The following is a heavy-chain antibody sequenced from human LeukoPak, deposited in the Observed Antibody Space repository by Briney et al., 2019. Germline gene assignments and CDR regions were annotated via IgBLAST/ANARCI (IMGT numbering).Heavy chain of an antibody. J-gene: IGHJ6*03. D-gene: IGHD6-13*01. V-gene: IGHV3-23*01. CDR3: ARAPPLGSTWYDSYMDV. Sequence: PGGSLRPSCAASGFTFSSYAMSWVRQAPGKGLEWVSAISGSPGSTYYADSVKGRFTISRDNSKNTLYLQMNSLRAEDTAVYFCARAPPLGSTWYDSYMDVWGQGTTVTVSS. CDR1: GFTFSSYA. CDR2: ISGSPGST.